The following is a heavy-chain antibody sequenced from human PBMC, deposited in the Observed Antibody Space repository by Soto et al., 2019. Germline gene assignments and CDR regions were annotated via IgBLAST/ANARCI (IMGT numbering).Heavy chain of an antibody. J-gene: IGHJ4*02. Sequence: QLQLQESGPGLVKPSETLSLTCTVSGGSISSSSYYWGWIRQPPGKGLEWIGSIYYSGSTYYNPSLKSRVTISVDTSKNQFSLKLSSVTAADTAVYYCARGYCSGGSCYSFGYWGQGTLVTVSS. D-gene: IGHD2-15*01. CDR3: ARGYCSGGSCYSFGY. V-gene: IGHV4-39*01. CDR2: IYYSGST. CDR1: GGSISSSSYY.